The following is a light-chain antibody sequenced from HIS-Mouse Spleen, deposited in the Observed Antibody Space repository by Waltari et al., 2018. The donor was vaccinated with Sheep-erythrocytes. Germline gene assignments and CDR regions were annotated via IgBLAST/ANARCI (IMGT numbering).Light chain of an antibody. CDR3: CSYAGSYNHV. CDR1: SSHVGGDNY. V-gene: IGLV2-11*01. J-gene: IGLJ1*01. CDR2: DVS. Sequence: QSALTQPRSVSGSPGQSVTISCTGTSSHVGGDNYVSWYQQHPGKAPKLMIYDVSKRPSGVPDRFSGSKSGNTASLTISGLQAEDEADYYCCSYAGSYNHVFATGTKVTVL.